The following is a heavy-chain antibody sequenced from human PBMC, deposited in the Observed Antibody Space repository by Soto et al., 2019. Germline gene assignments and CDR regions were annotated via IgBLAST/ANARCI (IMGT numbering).Heavy chain of an antibody. D-gene: IGHD3-16*01. V-gene: IGHV3-23*01. CDR1: DFTFDGHG. J-gene: IGHJ4*02. Sequence: GWSLRRSCAASDFTFDGHGMSWVRQAPGKGPEWVSTISPEGFNTHYADSVRGRFTISRDNSRNTVDLHMSSLRAEDTAIYYCVSWVPAHFDDWGQAPPVTVSS. CDR2: ISPEGFNT. CDR3: VSWVPAHFDD.